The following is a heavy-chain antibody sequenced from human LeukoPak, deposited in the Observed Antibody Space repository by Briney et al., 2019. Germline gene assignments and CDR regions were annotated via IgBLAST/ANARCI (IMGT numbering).Heavy chain of an antibody. CDR3: ARDRAVTGGEELDY. V-gene: IGHV1-2*06. D-gene: IGHD6-19*01. CDR1: GYTFTGYY. CDR2: IHPNSGGT. J-gene: IGHJ4*02. Sequence: ASVKVSCKASGYTFTGYYMHWVRQAPGQGLEWMGRIHPNSGGTNYAQKFQGRVTMTRDTSISTAYMELNRLRSDDTAMYYCARDRAVTGGEELDYWGQGALVTVSS.